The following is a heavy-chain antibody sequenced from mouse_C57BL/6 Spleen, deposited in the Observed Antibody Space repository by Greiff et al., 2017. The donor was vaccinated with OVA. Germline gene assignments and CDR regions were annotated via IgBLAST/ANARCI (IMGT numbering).Heavy chain of an antibody. CDR2: IDPETGGT. J-gene: IGHJ1*03. Sequence: VQLKESGAELVRPGASVTLSCKASGYTFTDYEMHWVKQTPVHGLEWIGAIDPETGGTAYNQKFKGKAILTADKSSSTAYMELRSLTSEDSAVYYCTRWGDYYGSRYFDVWGTGTTVTVSS. D-gene: IGHD1-1*01. V-gene: IGHV1-15*01. CDR1: GYTFTDYE. CDR3: TRWGDYYGSRYFDV.